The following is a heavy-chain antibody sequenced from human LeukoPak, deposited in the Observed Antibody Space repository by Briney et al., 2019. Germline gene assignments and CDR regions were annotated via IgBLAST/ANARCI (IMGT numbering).Heavy chain of an antibody. Sequence: GGSLRLSCAASEFTFSNYAMNWVRQAPGKGLEWVSGISGGGGSTYYADSVKGRFTISRDNSKSTLYLQLDSLRAEDTALYYCAKGSGINHYHWIDPWGQGTLVTVSS. D-gene: IGHD1-14*01. CDR1: EFTFSNYA. J-gene: IGHJ5*02. CDR3: AKGSGINHYHWIDP. CDR2: ISGGGGST. V-gene: IGHV3-23*01.